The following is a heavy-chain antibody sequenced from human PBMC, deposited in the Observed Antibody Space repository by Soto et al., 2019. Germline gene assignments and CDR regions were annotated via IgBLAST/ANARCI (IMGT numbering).Heavy chain of an antibody. CDR3: ARQVRRAYHDY. V-gene: IGHV4-59*08. Sequence: ASETLSLTCTVSGGSISSYYWSWIRQPPGKGLEWIGYIYYSGSTNYNPSLKSRVTISVDTPKNQFSLKLSSVTAADTAVYYCARQVRRAYHDYWGQGTLVTVPQ. J-gene: IGHJ4*02. CDR1: GGSISSYY. CDR2: IYYSGST. D-gene: IGHD2-2*01.